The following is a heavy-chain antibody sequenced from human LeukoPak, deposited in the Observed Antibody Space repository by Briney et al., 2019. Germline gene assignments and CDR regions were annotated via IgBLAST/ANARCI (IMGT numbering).Heavy chain of an antibody. CDR3: ARDSFTVTSAFDI. CDR2: IYYSGST. D-gene: IGHD4-17*01. V-gene: IGHV4-59*01. CDR1: GGSISSYY. Sequence: SETLSLTCTVSGGSISSYYWSWIRQPPGKGLEWIGYIYYSGSTNYNPSLKSRVTISVDTSKNQFSLKQSSVTAADTAVYYCARDSFTVTSAFDIWGQGTIVTVSS. J-gene: IGHJ3*02.